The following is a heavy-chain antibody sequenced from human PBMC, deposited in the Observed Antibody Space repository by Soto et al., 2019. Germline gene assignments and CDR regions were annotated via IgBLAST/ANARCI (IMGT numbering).Heavy chain of an antibody. CDR2: IFHSGRT. CDR1: GGSISSGGYY. Sequence: QVQLQESGPGLVEPSQTLSLNCTVSGGSISSGGYYWGWIRQHPGKGLEWIGNIFHSGRTYYNPSLKSRLTMYVDASKNQFSLRLNSVTAAATAVYYCARVQSLFGVVSNWFDPWGLGTLVTVSS. CDR3: ARVQSLFGVVSNWFDP. J-gene: IGHJ5*02. D-gene: IGHD3-3*01. V-gene: IGHV4-31*03.